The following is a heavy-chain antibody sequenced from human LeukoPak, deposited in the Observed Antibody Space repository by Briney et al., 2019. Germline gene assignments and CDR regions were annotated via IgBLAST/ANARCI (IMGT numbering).Heavy chain of an antibody. J-gene: IGHJ6*02. Sequence: GGSLRLSCAASGFTFSSYWMHWVRQAPGKGLVWVSRINSDGSSTSQADSVKGRFTISRDNAKNTLYLRMNSLRAEDTAVYYCARVNGSYGMDVWGQGTTVTVSS. CDR3: ARVNGSYGMDV. CDR1: GFTFSSYW. V-gene: IGHV3-74*01. CDR2: INSDGSST. D-gene: IGHD1-26*01.